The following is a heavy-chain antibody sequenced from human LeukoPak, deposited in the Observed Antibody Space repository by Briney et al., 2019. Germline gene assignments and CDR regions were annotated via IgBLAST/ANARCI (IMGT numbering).Heavy chain of an antibody. Sequence: GASVKVSCKTSGQTFSSYGFSWVRQAPGQGLEWMGWISGYNGNTKFEEKFQDRVTMTTDTSTNTAYMELRSLRSDDTATYYCATGYPKRRPSDVLTVPLFDYWGQGSLVIVSS. CDR2: ISGYNGNT. D-gene: IGHD3-9*01. CDR1: GQTFSSYG. CDR3: ATGYPKRRPSDVLTVPLFDY. V-gene: IGHV1-18*01. J-gene: IGHJ4*02.